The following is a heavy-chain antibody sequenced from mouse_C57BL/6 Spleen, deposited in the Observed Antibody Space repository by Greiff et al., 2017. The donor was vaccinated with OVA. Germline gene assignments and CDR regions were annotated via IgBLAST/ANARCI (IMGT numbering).Heavy chain of an antibody. V-gene: IGHV3-6*01. J-gene: IGHJ4*01. Sequence: EVKLMESGPGLVKPSQSLSLTCSVTGYSITSGYYWNWIRQFPGNKLEWMGYISYDGSNNYNPTLKNRISITRDTSKNQFFLKLNSVTTEDTATYYCARDRLIRGYAMDYWGQGTSVTVSS. CDR3: ARDRLIRGYAMDY. CDR2: ISYDGSN. CDR1: GYSITSGYY.